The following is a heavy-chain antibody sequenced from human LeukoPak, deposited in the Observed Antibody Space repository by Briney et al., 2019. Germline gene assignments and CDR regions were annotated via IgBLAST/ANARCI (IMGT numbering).Heavy chain of an antibody. CDR3: ASELDTALN. CDR1: GFTFSSYS. V-gene: IGHV3-21*01. Sequence: GGSLRPSCAASGFTFSSYSMNWVRQAPGKGLEWVSSISSSSSYIYYADSVKGRFTISRDNAKNSLYLQMNSLRAEDTAVYYCASELDTALNWGQGTLVTVSS. CDR2: ISSSSSYI. D-gene: IGHD5-18*01. J-gene: IGHJ4*02.